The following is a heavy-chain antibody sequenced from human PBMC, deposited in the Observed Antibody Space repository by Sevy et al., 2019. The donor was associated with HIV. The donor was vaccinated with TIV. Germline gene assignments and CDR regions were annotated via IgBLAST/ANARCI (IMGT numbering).Heavy chain of an antibody. CDR1: GFTFSNYD. V-gene: IGHV3-30-3*01. Sequence: GGSLRLSCAASGFTFSNYDMHWVRQAPGKGLEWVAVISHDGNYKNYADSVKVRFTISRDEFKNMLYLQMSSLRPEDTAVYFCARLFSCGGDCYYLDYWGQGALVTVSS. CDR3: ARLFSCGGDCYYLDY. J-gene: IGHJ4*02. CDR2: ISHDGNYK. D-gene: IGHD2-21*02.